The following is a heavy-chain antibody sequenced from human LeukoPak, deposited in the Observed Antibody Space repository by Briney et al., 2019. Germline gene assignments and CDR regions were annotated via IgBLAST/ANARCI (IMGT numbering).Heavy chain of an antibody. CDR1: GGSISRSYW. Sequence: SGTLSLTCAVSGGSISRSYWWSWVRQPPGKGLVWIGEIQQSLKSRVTISVDKSKNQFSLKLSSVTAADTAVYYCARGPYYDFWSGDYYYYYMDVWGKGTTVTVSS. CDR3: ARGPYYDFWSGDYYYYYMDV. J-gene: IGHJ6*03. CDR2: IQQ. D-gene: IGHD3-3*01. V-gene: IGHV4-4*02.